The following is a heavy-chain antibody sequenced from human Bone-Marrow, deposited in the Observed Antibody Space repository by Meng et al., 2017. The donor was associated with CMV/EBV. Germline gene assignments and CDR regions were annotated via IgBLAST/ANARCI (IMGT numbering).Heavy chain of an antibody. CDR2: ISGSGGST. CDR3: AKDRQGLTGAFDY. CDR1: GGTFSSYA. D-gene: IGHD7-27*01. V-gene: IGHV3-23*01. Sequence: SCKASGGTFSSYAMSWVRQAPGKGLEWVSAISGSGGSTYYADSVKGRFTISRDNSKNTLYLQMNSLRAEDTAVYYCAKDRQGLTGAFDYWGQGTLVTVSS. J-gene: IGHJ4*02.